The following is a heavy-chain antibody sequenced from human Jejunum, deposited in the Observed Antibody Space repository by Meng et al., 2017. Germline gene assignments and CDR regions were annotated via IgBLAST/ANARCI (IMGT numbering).Heavy chain of an antibody. V-gene: IGHV4-39*07. CDR2: IYYSENT. J-gene: IGHJ1*01. CDR1: GASISSSSWY. D-gene: IGHD6-19*01. Sequence: PPPPASGPGLVKPSETLSLPCPVSGASISSSSWYWGWIRQPPGKGLEWIGSIYYSENTYYHPSLKSRVTISVDTSKNQFSLKLSSVTAADTAVYYCARGPWDSSGWPEYFQHWGQGTLVTVSS. CDR3: ARGPWDSSGWPEYFQH.